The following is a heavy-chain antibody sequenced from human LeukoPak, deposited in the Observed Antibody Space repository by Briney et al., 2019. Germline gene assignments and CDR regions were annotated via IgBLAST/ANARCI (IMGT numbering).Heavy chain of an antibody. J-gene: IGHJ5*02. CDR3: ARRDRANWFDP. D-gene: IGHD2-15*01. CDR2: IYYSGST. CDR1: GYSISSDYY. Sequence: SETLSLTCTVSGYSISSDYYWGWIRQPPGKGLEWIGSIYYSGSTYYNPSLKSRVTISVDTSKNQFSLKLSSVTAADTAVYYCARRDRANWFDPWGQGTLVTVSS. V-gene: IGHV4-38-2*02.